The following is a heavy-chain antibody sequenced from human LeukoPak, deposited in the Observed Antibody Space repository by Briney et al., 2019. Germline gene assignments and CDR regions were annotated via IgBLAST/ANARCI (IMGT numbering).Heavy chain of an antibody. CDR1: GFTVSSNY. CDR2: ISSSSSYI. Sequence: GGSLRLSCAASGFTVSSNYMSWVRQAPGKGLEWVSSISSSSSYIYYADSVKGRFTISRDNAKNSLYLQMNSLRAEDTAVYYCAGHEVRFLEGPYYYYMDVWGKGTTVTVSS. V-gene: IGHV3-21*01. D-gene: IGHD3-3*01. J-gene: IGHJ6*03. CDR3: AGHEVRFLEGPYYYYMDV.